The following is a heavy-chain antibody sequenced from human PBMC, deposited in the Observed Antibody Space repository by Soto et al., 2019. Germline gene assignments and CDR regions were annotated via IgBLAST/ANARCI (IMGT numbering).Heavy chain of an antibody. J-gene: IGHJ3*02. CDR2: INPATGAA. Sequence: QLHLVQSGAVVKKPGASVTVSCSASGYPVTAYYMHWVRQAPGRGLEWMGGINPATGAAKYTQTFQGRGTMTRDTSTSTVFMELSGWPSEDTGVFYWARGGGVGVAGSAAFDMWGQGTLVTVSS. V-gene: IGHV1-2*02. D-gene: IGHD3-3*01. CDR1: GYPVTAYY. CDR3: ARGGGVGVAGSAAFDM.